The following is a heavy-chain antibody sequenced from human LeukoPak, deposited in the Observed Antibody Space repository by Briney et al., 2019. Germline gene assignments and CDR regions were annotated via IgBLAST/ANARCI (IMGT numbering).Heavy chain of an antibody. CDR3: TRLSGGWRLYYFDY. CDR1: GGTFSSYA. Sequence: ASVKVSCKASGGTFSSYAISWVRQAPGQGLEWMGGIIPIFGTANYAQKFQGRVTITADESTSTAYMELSSLRSEDTAVYYCTRLSGGWRLYYFDYWGQGTLVTVSS. V-gene: IGHV1-69*13. D-gene: IGHD6-19*01. CDR2: IIPIFGTA. J-gene: IGHJ4*02.